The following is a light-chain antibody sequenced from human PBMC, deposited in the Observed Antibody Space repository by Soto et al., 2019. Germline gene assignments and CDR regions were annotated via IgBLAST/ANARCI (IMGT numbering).Light chain of an antibody. CDR3: CSYRGSSPL. Sequence: QSVLTQPASVSGSPGQSITISCTGTSSDVGTYNLVSWYQQYPGKAPKLMIYEGNKRPSGVSNRFSASKSGNTASLTISGLQAEDEADYYCCSYRGSSPLFGGGTKLTVL. CDR1: SSDVGTYNL. V-gene: IGLV2-23*01. J-gene: IGLJ3*02. CDR2: EGN.